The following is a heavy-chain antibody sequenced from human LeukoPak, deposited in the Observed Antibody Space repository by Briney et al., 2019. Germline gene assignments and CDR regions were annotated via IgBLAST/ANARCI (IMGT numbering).Heavy chain of an antibody. Sequence: GGSLRLSCAASGFTFNTYALHWVRLAPGKGLEWLTVISFDGSNAYYADSVKGRFTISRDNSKNTLSLQMNSLGAEDTAVYYCVSHSDTLTSYSFDYWGQGTLVTVSS. V-gene: IGHV3-30*14. D-gene: IGHD3-9*01. CDR3: VSHSDTLTSYSFDY. J-gene: IGHJ4*02. CDR2: ISFDGSNA. CDR1: GFTFNTYA.